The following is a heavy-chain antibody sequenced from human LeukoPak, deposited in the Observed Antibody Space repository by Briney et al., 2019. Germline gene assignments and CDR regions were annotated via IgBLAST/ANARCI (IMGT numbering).Heavy chain of an antibody. CDR1: GGSISSGGYY. J-gene: IGHJ4*02. D-gene: IGHD4-17*01. V-gene: IGHV4-31*03. Sequence: SETLSLTCTVSGGSISSGGYYWSWIRQHPGKGLEWIGYIYYSGSTYYNPSLKSRVTISVDTSKNQFSLKLSSVTAADTAVYYCARSYGYGDYPLGYFDYWGQGTLVTVSS. CDR2: IYYSGST. CDR3: ARSYGYGDYPLGYFDY.